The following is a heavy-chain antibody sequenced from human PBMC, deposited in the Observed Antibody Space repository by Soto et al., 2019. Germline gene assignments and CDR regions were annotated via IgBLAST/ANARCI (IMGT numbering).Heavy chain of an antibody. D-gene: IGHD2-21*02. CDR1: GYTFTSYG. CDR3: ARGLGDAYYYFGMDV. V-gene: IGHV1-18*01. Sequence: ASVKVSCKASGYTFTSYGISWVRQAPGQGLEWMGWISAYNGNTDYAQKLQGRVTMTTDTSTSTAYMELRSLRSDDTAVYYCARGLGDAYYYFGMDVWGQGTTVTVSS. J-gene: IGHJ6*02. CDR2: ISAYNGNT.